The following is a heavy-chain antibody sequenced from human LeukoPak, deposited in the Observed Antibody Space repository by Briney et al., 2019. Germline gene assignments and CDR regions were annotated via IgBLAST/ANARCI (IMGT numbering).Heavy chain of an antibody. CDR3: AKDPEPSTIAVAGMEPLDSFDI. CDR2: ISGSGGST. Sequence: GGSLRLSCAASGFTFSSYAMSWVRQAPGKGLEWVSAISGSGGSTYYADSVKGRFTISRDNSKNTLYLQMNSLRAEDTAVYYRAKDPEPSTIAVAGMEPLDSFDIWGQGTMGNVSS. J-gene: IGHJ3*02. V-gene: IGHV3-23*01. CDR1: GFTFSSYA. D-gene: IGHD6-19*01.